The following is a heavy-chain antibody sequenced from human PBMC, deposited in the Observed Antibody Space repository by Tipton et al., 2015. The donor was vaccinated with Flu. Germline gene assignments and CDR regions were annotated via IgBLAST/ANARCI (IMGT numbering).Heavy chain of an antibody. CDR3: ASITMIRGNYYFGMDV. CDR1: GDSMRRDYF. D-gene: IGHD3-10*01. V-gene: IGHV4-61*09. Sequence: TLSLTCTVSGDSMRRDYFWGWIRQAAGKGLEWIGHAYITGSTSYNPSLRSRVTISIDTSKNQFSLKLSSVTAADTAVYYCASITMIRGNYYFGMDVWGQGTTVTVSS. CDR2: AYITGST. J-gene: IGHJ6*02.